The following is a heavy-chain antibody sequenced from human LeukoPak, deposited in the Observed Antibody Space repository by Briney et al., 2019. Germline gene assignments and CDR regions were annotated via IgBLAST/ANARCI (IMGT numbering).Heavy chain of an antibody. CDR1: GFTFSNYG. V-gene: IGHV3-33*06. CDR3: ANNFDY. CDR2: IWYDGSDK. Sequence: GGSLRLSCVASGFTFSNYGMHWVRQAPGKGLEWVAVIWYDGSDKYYADSVKGRFIISRDNSKNTLYLQMNSLRAEDTAVYYCANNFDYGGQGPLVTVSS. J-gene: IGHJ4*02.